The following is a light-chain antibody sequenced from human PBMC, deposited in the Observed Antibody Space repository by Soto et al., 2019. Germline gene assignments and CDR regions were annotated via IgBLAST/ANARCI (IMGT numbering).Light chain of an antibody. V-gene: IGLV2-14*03. J-gene: IGLJ1*01. Sequence: QSARTQPASVSGSPGQSITISCTGTRLDVGGYNYVSWYQQQPGKAPKLIIYEVTNRPSGVSDRFSGSKSANTASLTISGFQTEDEADYYCCSYVSSKTYLFGTGTKVTVL. CDR1: RLDVGGYNY. CDR3: CSYVSSKTYL. CDR2: EVT.